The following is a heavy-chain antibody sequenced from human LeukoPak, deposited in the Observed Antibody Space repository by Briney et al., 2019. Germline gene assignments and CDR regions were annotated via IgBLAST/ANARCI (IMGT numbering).Heavy chain of an antibody. V-gene: IGHV3-11*06. J-gene: IGHJ5*02. CDR3: ARTYGSGEGWFDP. D-gene: IGHD3-10*01. CDR1: GFTFSDYY. Sequence: GGSLRLSCAASGFTFSDYYMSWIRQAPGKGLEWVSYISSSSSYTYYADSVKGRFTISRDNAKNSLYLQMNSLRAEDTAVYYCARTYGSGEGWFDPWGQGTLVTVSS. CDR2: ISSSSSYT.